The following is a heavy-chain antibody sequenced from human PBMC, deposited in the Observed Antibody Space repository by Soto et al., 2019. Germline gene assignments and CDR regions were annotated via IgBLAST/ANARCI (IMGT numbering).Heavy chain of an antibody. CDR3: AKVTCNHPSGGDY. Sequence: GGSLRLCCAASGFTFSSNPMSWVRQAPGKGLEWVSAIEGSGESAYYADSVKGRFAISRDNSKNTLYLQVSSLRAEDTAVYYCAKVTCNHPSGGDYWGQGSLVTVSS. V-gene: IGHV3-23*01. CDR1: GFTFSSNP. J-gene: IGHJ4*02. D-gene: IGHD6-19*01. CDR2: IEGSGESA.